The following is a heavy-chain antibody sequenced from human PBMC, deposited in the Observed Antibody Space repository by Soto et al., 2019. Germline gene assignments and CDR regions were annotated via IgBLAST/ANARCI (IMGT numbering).Heavy chain of an antibody. CDR3: AKWGNDWGYYYYGMDV. Sequence: EVQLLESGGGLVQPGGSLRLFCAASGFTFSSYAMSWVRQAPGKGLEWVSALSDTGGSTYYADSVTGRFTISRDTSKSTLYLQMNNLRAEDTARYYCAKWGNDWGYYYYGMDVWGQGTTVTVSS. D-gene: IGHD7-27*01. CDR1: GFTFSSYA. V-gene: IGHV3-23*01. J-gene: IGHJ6*02. CDR2: LSDTGGST.